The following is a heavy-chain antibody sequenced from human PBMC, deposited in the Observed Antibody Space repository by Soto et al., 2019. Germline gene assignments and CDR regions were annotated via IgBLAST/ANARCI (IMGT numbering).Heavy chain of an antibody. CDR1: GGSITSYY. CDR3: ARISASWYSGAFDI. J-gene: IGHJ3*02. D-gene: IGHD6-13*01. V-gene: IGHV4-59*01. Sequence: SETLSLTCTVSGGSITSYYWSWIRQPPGKGLEWIGYIYYRGNSNYNPSLKSRVTILVDTSKNQLSLKLSSVTAADTAVYYCARISASWYSGAFDIWGQGTMVTVSS. CDR2: IYYRGNS.